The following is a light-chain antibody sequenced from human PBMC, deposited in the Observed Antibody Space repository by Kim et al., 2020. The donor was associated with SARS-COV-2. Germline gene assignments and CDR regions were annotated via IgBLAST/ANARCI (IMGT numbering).Light chain of an antibody. CDR2: DVS. J-gene: IGLJ2*01. V-gene: IGLV2-14*03. Sequence: QSITISCTGTSSDVGGYNYVSWYHQHPGKAPKRMIYDVSNRPSGVSNRFSGSKSGNTASLTISGLQAEDVADYYCSSYTSSSTLVFGGGTQLTVL. CDR1: SSDVGGYNY. CDR3: SSYTSSSTLV.